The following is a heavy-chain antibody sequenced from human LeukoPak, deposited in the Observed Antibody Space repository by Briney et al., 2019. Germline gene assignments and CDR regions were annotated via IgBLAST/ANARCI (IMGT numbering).Heavy chain of an antibody. V-gene: IGHV4-61*01. CDR1: GGSVSSGSYY. CDR3: AGDMRGSSSWPTVDY. Sequence: PSETLSLTCTVSGGSVSSGSYYWSWIRQPPGKGLEWIGYIYYSGSTSYNPSLKSRVTISVDTSKNQFSLKLNSVTAADTAVYFCAGDMRGSSSWPTVDYWGQGTLVTVSS. J-gene: IGHJ4*02. CDR2: IYYSGST. D-gene: IGHD6-13*01.